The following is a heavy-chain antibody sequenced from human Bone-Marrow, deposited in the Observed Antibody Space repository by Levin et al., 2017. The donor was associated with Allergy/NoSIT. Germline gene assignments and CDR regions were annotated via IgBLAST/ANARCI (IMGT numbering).Heavy chain of an antibody. D-gene: IGHD6-25*01. J-gene: IGHJ3*02. CDR2: IYISGST. V-gene: IGHV3-53*01. Sequence: GGSLRLSCAASGISVRSNYMSWVRQAPGKGLEWVSVIYISGSTYYADSVRGRFTISRDNSKNILYLEMASLRAEDTAVYYCAREPCPNSGGCQGAFDIWGQGTRVTVSS. CDR3: AREPCPNSGGCQGAFDI. CDR1: GISVRSNY.